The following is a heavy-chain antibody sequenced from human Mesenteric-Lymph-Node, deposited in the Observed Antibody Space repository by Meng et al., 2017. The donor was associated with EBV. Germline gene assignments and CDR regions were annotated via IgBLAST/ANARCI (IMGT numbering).Heavy chain of an antibody. J-gene: IGHJ4*02. V-gene: IGHV3-23*01. CDR1: GFTFSVYA. D-gene: IGHD3-10*01. CDR2: ISGSGGST. CDR3: ATFGSGSYWNFDY. Sequence: EVKLLEFGGGLIQPGGSLSLPCAASGFTFSVYAVSWVRQAPGKGLEWVSRISGSGGSTYYADSVKGRFTISRDNSRNTLYLQMNGLRAEDTAVYYCATFGSGSYWNFDYWGPGTMVTVSS.